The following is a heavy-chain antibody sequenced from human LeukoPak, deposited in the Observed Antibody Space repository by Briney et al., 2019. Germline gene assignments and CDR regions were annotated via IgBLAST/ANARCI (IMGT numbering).Heavy chain of an antibody. CDR1: GFTFSSYS. Sequence: PGGSLRLSCAAPGFTFSSYSMKWVRQAPGKGLEWVSYISSSSTIYYADSVKGRFTISRDNAKNSLYLQMNSLRAEDTAVYYCARGERLDYFENWGQGTLVTVSS. J-gene: IGHJ4*02. D-gene: IGHD6-19*01. CDR2: ISSSSTI. CDR3: ARGERLDYFEN. V-gene: IGHV3-48*01.